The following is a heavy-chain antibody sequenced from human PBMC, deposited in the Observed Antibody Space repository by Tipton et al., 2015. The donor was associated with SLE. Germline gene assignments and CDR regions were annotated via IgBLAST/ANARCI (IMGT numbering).Heavy chain of an antibody. V-gene: IGHV4-59*01. CDR3: AGLRAWGMSY. CDR2: IDYSGST. Sequence: TLSLTCTVSGGSINSYYWSWIRQPPGKGLEYIGYIDYSGSTNYNPSLKSRVTLLVDTSKNQFSLKLNSVTAADTAVYYCAGLRAWGMSYWGQGTLVTVSS. CDR1: GGSINSYY. D-gene: IGHD5-12*01. J-gene: IGHJ4*02.